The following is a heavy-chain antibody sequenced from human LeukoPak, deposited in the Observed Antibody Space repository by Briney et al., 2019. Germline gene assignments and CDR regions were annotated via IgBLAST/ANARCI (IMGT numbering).Heavy chain of an antibody. Sequence: SQTLSLTCSVSGGSISGYYWSWIRQPPGQRLKWVGYIYYSGSTNYNPSLKSRVIISGDTSKNQFSLNLSSVTAADTAVYYCARGYTDGWLIGYWGQGTLVTVSS. CDR2: IYYSGST. V-gene: IGHV4-59*08. CDR3: ARGYTDGWLIGY. J-gene: IGHJ4*02. CDR1: GGSISGYY. D-gene: IGHD6-19*01.